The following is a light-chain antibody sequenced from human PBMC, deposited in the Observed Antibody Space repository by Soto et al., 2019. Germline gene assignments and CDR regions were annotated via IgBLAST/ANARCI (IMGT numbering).Light chain of an antibody. CDR1: QSVSNW. CDR3: QQYDSYSWT. CDR2: DVS. Sequence: DIQITQSPSTLSASVLDRGTITFRASQSVSNWLAWYQQKPGKAPNLLIYDVSSLESGVPSRFSGSGSGTEFILTISSLQPDDFATYYCQQYDSYSWTFGQGTKVDIK. J-gene: IGKJ1*01. V-gene: IGKV1-5*01.